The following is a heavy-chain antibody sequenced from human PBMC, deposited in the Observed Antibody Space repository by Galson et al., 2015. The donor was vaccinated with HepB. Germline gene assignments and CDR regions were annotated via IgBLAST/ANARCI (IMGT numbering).Heavy chain of an antibody. CDR2: ISYDGSNK. D-gene: IGHD4-17*01. CDR3: ARPRGGLRGLWDY. Sequence: SLRLSCAASGFTFSSYAMHWVRQAPGKGLEWVAVISYDGSNKYYADSVKGRFTISRDNSKNTLYLQMNSLRAEDTAVYYCARPRGGLRGLWDYWGQGTLVTVSS. CDR1: GFTFSSYA. J-gene: IGHJ4*02. V-gene: IGHV3-30-3*01.